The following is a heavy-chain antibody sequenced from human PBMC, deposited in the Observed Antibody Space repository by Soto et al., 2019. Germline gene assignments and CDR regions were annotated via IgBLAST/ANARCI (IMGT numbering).Heavy chain of an antibody. V-gene: IGHV3-23*01. J-gene: IGHJ5*02. Sequence: GSLRLSCAASGFTFSSYAMSWVRQAPGKGLEWVSAISGSGGSTYYADSVKGRFTISRDNSKNTLYLQMNSLRAEDTAVYYCAKDGGGYDFWSGYGFDPWGQGTLVTVSS. CDR2: ISGSGGST. CDR1: GFTFSSYA. D-gene: IGHD3-3*01. CDR3: AKDGGGYDFWSGYGFDP.